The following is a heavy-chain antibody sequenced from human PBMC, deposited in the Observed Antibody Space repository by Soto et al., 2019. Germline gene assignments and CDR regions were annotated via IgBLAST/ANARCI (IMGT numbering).Heavy chain of an antibody. V-gene: IGHV2-5*02. CDR2: IYWDDDK. CDR3: AHRLTLNSDWNYGRFDY. Sequence: QITLKESGPTLVKPTQTLTLTCTFSGFSLTTYGVGVGWIRQPPGKALQWLALIYWDDDKRYCPSLKSRLTITQDTPKNQVVLTITNMDPVDTATYFCAHRLTLNSDWNYGRFDYWGQGTLVTVSS. CDR1: GFSLTTYGVG. J-gene: IGHJ4*02. D-gene: IGHD1-7*01.